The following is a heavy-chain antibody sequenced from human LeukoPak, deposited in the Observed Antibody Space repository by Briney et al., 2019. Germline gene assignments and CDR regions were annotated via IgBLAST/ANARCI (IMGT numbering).Heavy chain of an antibody. CDR3: ARAKYDSSGYYYSGFDI. J-gene: IGHJ3*02. CDR2: ITTRGSPV. D-gene: IGHD3-22*01. Sequence: GGSLRLSCAASGFTFSDYYMGWIRQAPGKGLEWVPYITTRGSPVYYADSLKGRFTMSRDNAKKSLYLQMNSLRAEDTAVYYCARAKYDSSGYYYSGFDIWGQGTMVTVSS. CDR1: GFTFSDYY. V-gene: IGHV3-11*04.